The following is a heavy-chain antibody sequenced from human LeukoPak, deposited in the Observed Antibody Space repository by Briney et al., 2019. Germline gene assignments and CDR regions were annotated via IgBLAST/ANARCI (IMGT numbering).Heavy chain of an antibody. CDR1: GFTFDDYG. CDR3: ARVGPSSASMTPAYGMDV. V-gene: IGHV3-20*04. CDR2: INWNGGST. D-gene: IGHD2/OR15-2a*01. Sequence: PGGSLRLSCAASGFTFDDYGMSWVRQAPGKGLEWVSGINWNGGSTGYADSVKDRFTISRDNAKNSLYLQMNSLRAEDTALYYCARVGPSSASMTPAYGMDVWGQGTTVTVSS. J-gene: IGHJ6*02.